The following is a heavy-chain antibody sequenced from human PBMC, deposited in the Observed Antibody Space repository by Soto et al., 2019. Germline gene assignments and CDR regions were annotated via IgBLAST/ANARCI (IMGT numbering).Heavy chain of an antibody. CDR1: GYTFTSYA. Sequence: QVQLVQSGAEEKKPGASVKVSCKASGYTFTSYAMHWVRQAPGQRLEWMGWINAGNGNTKYSQKFQGRCTITRDTSESTAYMELSRLRAEDTAVYYGARSIVVVTALDYWGQGTLVTVSS. D-gene: IGHD2-21*02. CDR3: ARSIVVVTALDY. V-gene: IGHV1-3*05. J-gene: IGHJ4*02. CDR2: INAGNGNT.